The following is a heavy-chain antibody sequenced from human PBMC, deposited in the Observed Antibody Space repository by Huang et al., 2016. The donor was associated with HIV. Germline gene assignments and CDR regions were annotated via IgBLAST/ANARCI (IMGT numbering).Heavy chain of an antibody. D-gene: IGHD3-22*01. CDR2: SIPTLGTA. J-gene: IGHJ4*02. Sequence: QVQLVQSGAEVKKPGSSVKVSCKASGGSFRNFAIGWVRQAPGQGLEWMGGSIPTLGTANYAQKCQGRVTIIADESTSTAYMELGSLRSEDTAVYYCATVDYYDTSGPQRGYFDNWGQGTLVTVSS. CDR1: GGSFRNFA. V-gene: IGHV1-69*01. CDR3: ATVDYYDTSGPQRGYFDN.